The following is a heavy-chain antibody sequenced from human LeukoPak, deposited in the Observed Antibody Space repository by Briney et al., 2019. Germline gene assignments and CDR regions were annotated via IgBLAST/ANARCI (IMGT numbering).Heavy chain of an antibody. CDR1: GFTFSSYW. J-gene: IGHJ4*02. CDR2: IKQDGSEK. V-gene: IGHV3-7*01. CDR3: ARVVTIFGVVDY. Sequence: GGSLGLACAASGFTFSSYWMSWVRQDPGKGLEWVANIKQDGSEKYYVDSVKGRFTISRDNAKNSLYLQMNSLRAEDTAVYYCARVVTIFGVVDYWGQGTLVTVSS. D-gene: IGHD3-3*01.